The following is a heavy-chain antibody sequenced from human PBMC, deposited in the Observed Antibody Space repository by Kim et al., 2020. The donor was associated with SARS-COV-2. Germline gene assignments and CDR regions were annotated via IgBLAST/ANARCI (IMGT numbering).Heavy chain of an antibody. CDR3: ARQPRITMIVHY. D-gene: IGHD3-22*01. CDR1: GGSISSSSYY. V-gene: IGHV4-39*01. Sequence: SETLSLTCTVSGGSISSSSYYWGWIRQPPGKGLEWIGSIYYSGSTYYNPSLKSRVTISVDTSKNQFSLKLSSVTAADTAVYYCARQPRITMIVHYWGQGTLVTVSS. J-gene: IGHJ4*02. CDR2: IYYSGST.